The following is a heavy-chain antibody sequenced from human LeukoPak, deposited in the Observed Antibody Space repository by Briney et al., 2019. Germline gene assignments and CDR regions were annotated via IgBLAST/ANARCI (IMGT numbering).Heavy chain of an antibody. CDR2: ISGNGGST. J-gene: IGHJ4*02. CDR1: GFTFSSSV. CDR3: ATEYSGGHYYFNY. V-gene: IGHV3-23*01. D-gene: IGHD6-19*01. Sequence: GGSLRLSRAASGFTFSSSVMSWVRQAPGKGLEWVSSISGNGGSTYYADSVQGRFTISRDNSKNTLYLQMNGLRAEDTAVYYCATEYSGGHYYFNYWGQGTLVTVSS.